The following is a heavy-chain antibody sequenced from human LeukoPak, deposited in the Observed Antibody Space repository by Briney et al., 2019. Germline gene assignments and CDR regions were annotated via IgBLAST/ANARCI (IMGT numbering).Heavy chain of an antibody. CDR2: ISGSGGST. D-gene: IGHD3-9*01. J-gene: IGHJ4*02. Sequence: GGSLRLSCAASGFTFSSYAMSWVRQAPGKGLEWVSAISGSGGSTYCADSVKGRLTISRDNSKNTLYLQMNSLRAEDTAVYYCAKEPLRYFDWDFDYWGQGTLVTVSS. V-gene: IGHV3-23*01. CDR1: GFTFSSYA. CDR3: AKEPLRYFDWDFDY.